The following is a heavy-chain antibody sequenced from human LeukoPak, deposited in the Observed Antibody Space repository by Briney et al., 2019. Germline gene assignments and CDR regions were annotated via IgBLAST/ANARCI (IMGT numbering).Heavy chain of an antibody. D-gene: IGHD3-3*01. Sequence: SETLSLTCAVSGGSISSYYWSWIRQPPGKGLEWIGYIYYSGSTNYNPSLKSRVTMSADTSKNQFSLNLKAMPAAATAVYYCGRMEYYFDYWGQGTLVTVSS. CDR2: IYYSGST. CDR3: GRMEYYFDY. CDR1: GGSISSYY. J-gene: IGHJ4*02. V-gene: IGHV4-59*01.